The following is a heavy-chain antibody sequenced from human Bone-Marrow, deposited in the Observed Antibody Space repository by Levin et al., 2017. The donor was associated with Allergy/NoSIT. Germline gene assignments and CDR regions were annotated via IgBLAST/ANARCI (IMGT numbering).Heavy chain of an antibody. CDR3: VRDLLGADDY. Sequence: GGSLRLSCAASGFIFSRYWMHWVRQVPGKGLEWVSRTNEDGSIKTYADSVRDRFTISRDNVKNTLYLQMNSLRAEDTAVYYCVRDLLGADDYWGQGTLVTVTS. J-gene: IGHJ4*02. D-gene: IGHD4-17*01. CDR1: GFIFSRYW. V-gene: IGHV3-74*01. CDR2: TNEDGSIK.